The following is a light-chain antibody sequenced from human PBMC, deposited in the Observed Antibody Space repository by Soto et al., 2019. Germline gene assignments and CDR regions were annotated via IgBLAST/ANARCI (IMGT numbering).Light chain of an antibody. Sequence: DIQMTQSPSSLSASVGDRVTITCRASEGITYYLAWYQQKPGKVPKLLIYAASTLQSGVPSRFSGGGSGADFTLTISSLQPEDVSTYYCQNYNSPPLTFGGGTKVEIK. J-gene: IGKJ4*01. CDR3: QNYNSPPLT. CDR2: AAS. V-gene: IGKV1-27*01. CDR1: EGITYY.